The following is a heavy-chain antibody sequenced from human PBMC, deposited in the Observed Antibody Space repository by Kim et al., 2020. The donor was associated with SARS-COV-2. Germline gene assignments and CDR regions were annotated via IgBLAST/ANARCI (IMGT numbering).Heavy chain of an antibody. D-gene: IGHD4-17*01. V-gene: IGHV3-21*01. Sequence: GGSLRLSCAASGFTFSSYSMNWVRQAPGKGLEWVSSISSSSSYIYYADSVNGRFTISRDNAKNSLYLQMNSLRAEDTAVYYCARDGRQYYGDTNWFDPWGQGTLVTVSS. CDR3: ARDGRQYYGDTNWFDP. J-gene: IGHJ5*02. CDR2: ISSSSSYI. CDR1: GFTFSSYS.